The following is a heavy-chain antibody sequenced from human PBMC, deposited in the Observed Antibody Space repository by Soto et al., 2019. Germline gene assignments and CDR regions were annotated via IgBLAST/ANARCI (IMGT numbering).Heavy chain of an antibody. CDR2: IIPIFGTA. Sequence: SVKVSCKASGYTFSSYAISWVRQAPGQGLEWMGGIIPIFGTANYAQKFQGRVTITAXVXXXXAXMXLXXXXSEXTAVYYCAREEWEIPSGSFDPSGQGTVDTLTS. D-gene: IGHD1-26*01. V-gene: IGHV1-69*13. CDR1: GYTFSSYA. J-gene: IGHJ5*02. CDR3: AREEWEIPSGSFDP.